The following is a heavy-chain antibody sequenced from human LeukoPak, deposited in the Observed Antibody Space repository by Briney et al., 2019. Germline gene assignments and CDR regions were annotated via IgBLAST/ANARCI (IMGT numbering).Heavy chain of an antibody. Sequence: ASVKVSCKASGHTVTSYDINWVRQATGHGLEWVGWMNPNSGNTGYAQKFQGRVTMTRNTSISTAYMELSSLRSEDTAVYYCAMRNGSGSLYFDYWGQGTLVTVSS. D-gene: IGHD3-10*01. CDR2: MNPNSGNT. CDR3: AMRNGSGSLYFDY. J-gene: IGHJ4*02. CDR1: GHTVTSYD. V-gene: IGHV1-8*01.